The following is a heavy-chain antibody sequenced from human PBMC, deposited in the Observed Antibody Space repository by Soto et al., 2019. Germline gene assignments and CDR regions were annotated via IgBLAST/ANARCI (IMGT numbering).Heavy chain of an antibody. CDR1: GFMFGSHT. CDR3: AREVVGPTTNWFDP. CDR2: ISSVSSYI. D-gene: IGHD1-26*01. V-gene: IGHV3-21*06. J-gene: IGHJ5*02. Sequence: LRLSCAASGFMFGSHTMTWVRQAPGKGLEWVASISSVSSYIYYADSVKGRFTISRDNAKDSLYLQMDSLRAEDTAVYFCAREVVGPTTNWFDPWGQGTLVTVSS.